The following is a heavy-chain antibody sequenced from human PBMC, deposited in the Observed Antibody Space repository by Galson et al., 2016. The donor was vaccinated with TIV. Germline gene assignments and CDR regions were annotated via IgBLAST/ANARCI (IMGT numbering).Heavy chain of an antibody. D-gene: IGHD6-19*01. V-gene: IGHV3-15*01. CDR3: VIPKIRDSSGSFTDY. CDR1: GFTFSNAR. J-gene: IGHJ4*02. CDR2: SRSNTDGGTT. Sequence: SLRLSCAASGFTFSNARMNWVRQAPGKGLEWVGRSRSNTDGGTTEYAAPVKGRFIVSRDDSRNTLFLDMNSLKTNDTALYFCVIPKIRDSSGSFTDYWGQGTLVTVSS.